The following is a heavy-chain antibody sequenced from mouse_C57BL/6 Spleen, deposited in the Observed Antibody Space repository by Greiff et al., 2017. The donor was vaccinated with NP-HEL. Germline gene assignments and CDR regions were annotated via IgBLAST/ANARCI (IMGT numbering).Heavy chain of an antibody. D-gene: IGHD2-4*01. J-gene: IGHJ2*01. CDR3: ASGIYYDYDD. CDR1: GYAFSSSW. Sequence: QVQLKESGPELVKPGASVKISCKASGYAFSSSWMNWVKQRPGKGLEWIGRIYPGDGDTNYNGKFKGKATLTADKSSSTAYMQLSSLTSEDSAVYFCASGIYYDYDDWGLGTTLTVSS. V-gene: IGHV1-82*01. CDR2: IYPGDGDT.